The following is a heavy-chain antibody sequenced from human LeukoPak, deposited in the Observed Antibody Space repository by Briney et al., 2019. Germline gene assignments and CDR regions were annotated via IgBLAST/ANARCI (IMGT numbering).Heavy chain of an antibody. CDR2: INHSGST. V-gene: IGHV4-34*01. CDR3: ARARGTITIFGVVTPYYFGY. CDR1: GGSFSGYY. Sequence: SETLSLTCAVYGGSFSGYYWSWIRQPPGKGLEWIGEINHSGSTNYNPSLKSRVTISVDTSKNQFSLKLSSVTAADTAVYYCARARGTITIFGVVTPYYFGYWGQGTLVTVSS. J-gene: IGHJ4*02. D-gene: IGHD3-3*01.